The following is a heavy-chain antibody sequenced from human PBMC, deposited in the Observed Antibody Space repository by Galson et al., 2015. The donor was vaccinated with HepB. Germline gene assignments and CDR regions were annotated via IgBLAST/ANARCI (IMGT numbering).Heavy chain of an antibody. CDR2: INDDGTVT. CDR3: VRMLDVDF. CDR1: GFTFSAFW. D-gene: IGHD3-10*02. Sequence: SPRLSCAASGFTFSAFWMHWVRQAPGKGLLWLSRINDDGTVTHYADSVKGRFTISRDNAKNTVYLQMNSLRADDTAVYYCVRMLDVDFWGQGALVTVSS. V-gene: IGHV3-74*01. J-gene: IGHJ4*02.